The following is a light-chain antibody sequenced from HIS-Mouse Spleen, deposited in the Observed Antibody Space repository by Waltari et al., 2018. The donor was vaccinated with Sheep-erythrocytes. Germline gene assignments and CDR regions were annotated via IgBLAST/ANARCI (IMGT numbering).Light chain of an antibody. CDR3: CSYAGSYNHV. J-gene: IGLJ1*01. V-gene: IGLV2-11*01. CDR2: DVS. Sequence: QSALTQPRSVSGSPGQSVTISCTGTSSDVGGHNYVAWYQQHPGKAPKLMIYDVSKRPSGVPDRFSGSKSGNTASLTISGLQAEDEADYSCCSYAGSYNHVFATGTKVTVL. CDR1: SSDVGGHNY.